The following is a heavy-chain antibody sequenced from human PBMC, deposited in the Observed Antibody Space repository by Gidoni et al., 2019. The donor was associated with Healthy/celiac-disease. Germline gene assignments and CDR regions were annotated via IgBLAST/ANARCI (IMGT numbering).Heavy chain of an antibody. V-gene: IGHV1-69*01. D-gene: IGHD2-21*02. CDR3: ARGFRGAYCGGDCYSFSGMDV. Sequence: QVQLVQSGAEVKKPGSSVKVSCKASGGPFSSYAISWVRQAPGQGLEWMGGIIPIFGTANYAQKFQGRVTITADESTSTAYMELNSLRSEDTAVYYCARGFRGAYCGGDCYSFSGMDVWGQGTTVTVSS. CDR1: GGPFSSYA. CDR2: IIPIFGTA. J-gene: IGHJ6*02.